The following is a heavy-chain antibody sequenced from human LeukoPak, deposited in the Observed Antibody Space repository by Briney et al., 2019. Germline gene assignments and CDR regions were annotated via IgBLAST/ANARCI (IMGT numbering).Heavy chain of an antibody. Sequence: GGSLRLSCAASGFTFSSYEMNWVRQAPGKGLEWVSYISGSGTTVYYADSVKGRFTISRDNAKNSLYLQMNSLRAEDTALYYCAKDSSSWSMTLQYWGQGTLVTVSS. CDR2: ISGSGTTV. CDR1: GFTFSSYE. D-gene: IGHD6-13*01. CDR3: AKDSSSWSMTLQY. J-gene: IGHJ4*02. V-gene: IGHV3-48*03.